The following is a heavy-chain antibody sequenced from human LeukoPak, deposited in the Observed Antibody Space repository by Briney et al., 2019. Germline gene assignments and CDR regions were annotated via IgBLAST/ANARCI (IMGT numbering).Heavy chain of an antibody. CDR3: AKEGVFGVVILYYYMEV. CDR2: ISNDESNK. Sequence: GGSLRLSCAASGFTFSISGMHCVRQAPGKGLEWVSVISNDESNKYYAHSVKGRFPLSRDNPKNTLYLKMNSVRAEDRDVYNCAKEGVFGVVILYYYMEVSGKRTTVTVSS. D-gene: IGHD3-3*01. J-gene: IGHJ6*03. CDR1: GFTFSISG. V-gene: IGHV3-30*18.